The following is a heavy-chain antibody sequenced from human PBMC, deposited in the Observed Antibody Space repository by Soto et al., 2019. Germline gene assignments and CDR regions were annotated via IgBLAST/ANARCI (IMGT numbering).Heavy chain of an antibody. V-gene: IGHV1-24*01. J-gene: IGHJ5*02. Sequence: ASVKVSCKVSGYTLTELSMHWVRQAPGKGLEWMGGFDPEDGETIYAQKFQGRVIMTGDTSTDTAYMELSSLRSEDTAVYYCARVPGIAAAGTEEWFDPWGQGTLVTVSS. D-gene: IGHD6-13*01. CDR2: FDPEDGET. CDR3: ARVPGIAAAGTEEWFDP. CDR1: GYTLTELS.